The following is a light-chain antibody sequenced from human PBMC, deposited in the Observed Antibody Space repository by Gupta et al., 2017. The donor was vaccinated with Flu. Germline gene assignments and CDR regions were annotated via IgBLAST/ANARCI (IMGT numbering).Light chain of an antibody. CDR2: SAS. J-gene: IGKJ1*01. Sequence: QLNQSPPSLSASVGDTVTITCRASHWVANSLSWYQQRPGKSPALLIHSASTLEAGVSSSFSGSGAGTDFTLSISNLQPEDSATYYCQNVHHFPLTFGHGT. V-gene: IGKV1-NL1*01. CDR1: HWVANS. CDR3: QNVHHFPLT.